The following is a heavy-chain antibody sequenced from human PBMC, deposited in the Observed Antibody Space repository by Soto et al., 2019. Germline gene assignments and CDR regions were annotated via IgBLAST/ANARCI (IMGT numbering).Heavy chain of an antibody. V-gene: IGHV1-46*03. J-gene: IGHJ3*02. CDR2: INPSDGGS. D-gene: IGHD3-22*01. CDR1: GYTFIKYY. CDR3: ARDLDYDTRGNERHEAFDT. Sequence: ASVKVSCKASGYTFIKYYIHWMRQAPGQGLEWLGVINPSDGGSAYAQKFQGRVTMTRDTSTSTGYMELNRLRSDDTAVYYCARDLDYDTRGNERHEAFDTWGHGTLVTVSS.